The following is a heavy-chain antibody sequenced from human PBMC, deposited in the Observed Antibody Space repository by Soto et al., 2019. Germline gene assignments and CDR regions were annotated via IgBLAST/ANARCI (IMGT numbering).Heavy chain of an antibody. Sequence: QVQLVQSGAEVKKPGASVKVSCKASGYKFINHYIHWVRQAPGVGLEWMGMINPNGGGTDYAQKFQGRVTMTTDTYASTVHMELSSLRSEDTAVYFCVRDSSASATSYSFDYWGQGTLVTVSS. CDR2: INPNGGGT. J-gene: IGHJ4*02. V-gene: IGHV1-46*01. CDR1: GYKFINHY. CDR3: VRDSSASATSYSFDY. D-gene: IGHD3-10*01.